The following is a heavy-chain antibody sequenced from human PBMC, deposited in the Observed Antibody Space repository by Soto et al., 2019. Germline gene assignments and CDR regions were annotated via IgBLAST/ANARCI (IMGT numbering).Heavy chain of an antibody. CDR1: GDSFNDYY. V-gene: IGHV1-2*04. CDR3: ARESGGATATLDYYYFYMDV. D-gene: IGHD5-12*01. CDR2: INPNGGVT. J-gene: IGHJ6*03. Sequence: QVQLVQSGAEVRKPGASVTVSCRSSGDSFNDYYIHWVRQAPGQGFEWMGWINPNGGVTKYAQKFQGWISMTRDTSIRTDYMQLSRLRSDDTAVYYCARESGGATATLDYYYFYMDVWGTGTTVTVSS.